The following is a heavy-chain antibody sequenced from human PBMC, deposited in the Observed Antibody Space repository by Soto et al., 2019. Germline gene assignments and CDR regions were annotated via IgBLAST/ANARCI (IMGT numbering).Heavy chain of an antibody. V-gene: IGHV6-1*01. Sequence: XQTLSLTCAISGDSVSSDAAAWNWVRQSPSRGLEWLGRTYYRSRWYNDYAVSVKSRITVNPDTSKNQFSLHLNSVTPEDTAVYYCTREGGDISGTRGWFDPWGQGSLVTVSS. CDR1: GDSVSSDAAA. J-gene: IGHJ5*02. D-gene: IGHD1-20*01. CDR2: TYYRSRWYN. CDR3: TREGGDISGTRGWFDP.